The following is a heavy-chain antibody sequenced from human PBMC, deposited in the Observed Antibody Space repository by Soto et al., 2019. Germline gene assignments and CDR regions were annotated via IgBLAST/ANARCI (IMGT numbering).Heavy chain of an antibody. Sequence: SETLSLTCTVSGGSISSYYWSWIRQPPGKGLEWIGYIYYSGSTNYNPSLKSRVTISVDTSKNQFSLKLSSVTAADTAVYYCARHIRTYYYYYGMDVWGQGTTVTVSS. J-gene: IGHJ6*02. V-gene: IGHV4-59*08. CDR3: ARHIRTYYYYYGMDV. CDR2: IYYSGST. CDR1: GGSISSYY.